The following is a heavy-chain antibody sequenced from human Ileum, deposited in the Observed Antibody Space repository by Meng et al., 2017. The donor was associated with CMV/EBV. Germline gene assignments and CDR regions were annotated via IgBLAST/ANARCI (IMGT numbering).Heavy chain of an antibody. CDR3: AQLGLTDY. Sequence: GGSLRLSCAASGFTFSSYAMHWVRQAPGKGLEWVAVISYDGSNKYYADSVKGRFTISRDNSKNTLYLQMNSLRADDTAVYYCAQLGLTDYWGQGMQVTVSS. CDR1: GFTFSSYA. V-gene: IGHV3-30-3*01. D-gene: IGHD1-1*01. CDR2: ISYDGSNK. J-gene: IGHJ4*02.